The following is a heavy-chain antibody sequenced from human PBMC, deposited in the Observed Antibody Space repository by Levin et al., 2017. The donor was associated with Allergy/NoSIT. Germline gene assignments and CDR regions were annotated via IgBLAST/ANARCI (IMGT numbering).Heavy chain of an antibody. D-gene: IGHD3-3*01. CDR1: GFTFSSYS. V-gene: IGHV3-21*01. CDR3: ASLPYYDFWSGYNYYYYYYMDV. CDR2: ISSSSSYI. Sequence: GGSLRLSCAASGFTFSSYSMNWVRQAPGKGLEWVSSISSSSSYIYYADSVKGRFTISRDNAKNSLYLQMNSLRAEDTAVYYCASLPYYDFWSGYNYYYYYYMDVWGKGTTVTVSS. J-gene: IGHJ6*03.